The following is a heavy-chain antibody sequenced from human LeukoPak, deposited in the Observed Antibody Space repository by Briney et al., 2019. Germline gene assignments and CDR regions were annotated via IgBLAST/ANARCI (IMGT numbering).Heavy chain of an antibody. CDR2: IYYSGST. CDR3: ARDQMYYDIFTGYRGGWFDP. J-gene: IGHJ5*02. D-gene: IGHD3-9*01. Sequence: PPETLSLTCTVSGGSISSYYWSWIRQPPGKGLEWIGYIYYSGSTNYNPSLKSRVTISVDTSKNQFSLKLSSVTAADTAVYYCARDQMYYDIFTGYRGGWFDPWGQGTPVTVSS. CDR1: GGSISSYY. V-gene: IGHV4-59*01.